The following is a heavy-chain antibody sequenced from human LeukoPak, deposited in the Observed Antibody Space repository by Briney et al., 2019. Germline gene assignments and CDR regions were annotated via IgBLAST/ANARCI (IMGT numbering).Heavy chain of an antibody. Sequence: SETLSLTCTVSGGSISSYYWSWIRQHPGKGLEWIGYIYYSGSTYYNPSLKSRVTISVDTSKNQFSLKLSSVTAADTAVYYCARESRGICTNGVCYSFDYWGQGTLVTVSS. J-gene: IGHJ4*02. CDR2: IYYSGST. CDR3: ARESRGICTNGVCYSFDY. D-gene: IGHD2-8*01. V-gene: IGHV4-59*06. CDR1: GGSISSYY.